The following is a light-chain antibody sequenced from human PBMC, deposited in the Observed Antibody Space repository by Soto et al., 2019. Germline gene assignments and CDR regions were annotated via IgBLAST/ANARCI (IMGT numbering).Light chain of an antibody. J-gene: IGKJ3*01. CDR1: QSISSY. Sequence: DIQMTQPPSSLSASVGERVTITCRASQSISSYLNWYQQKPGKAPKRLIYAASSLQSGVPSRFSGSGSGTDFTLTITRLQPADFATYYCQQSYSTPRTFGPGNKVDIK. CDR3: QQSYSTPRT. V-gene: IGKV1-39*01. CDR2: AAS.